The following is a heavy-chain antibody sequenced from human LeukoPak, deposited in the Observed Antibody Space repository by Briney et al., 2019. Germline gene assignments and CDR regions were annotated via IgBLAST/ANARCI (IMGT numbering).Heavy chain of an antibody. J-gene: IGHJ4*02. CDR1: GYSISSGYY. V-gene: IGHV4-38-2*02. D-gene: IGHD3-10*01. CDR2: IYHSGST. CDR3: AREKSYFYGSGSYYPDY. Sequence: SETLSLTCTVSGYSISSGYYWGWIRQPPGKGLEWIGSIYHSGSTYYNPSLKSRVTISIDTSKNQFSLKLSSVTAADTAVYYCAREKSYFYGSGSYYPDYWGQGTLVTVSS.